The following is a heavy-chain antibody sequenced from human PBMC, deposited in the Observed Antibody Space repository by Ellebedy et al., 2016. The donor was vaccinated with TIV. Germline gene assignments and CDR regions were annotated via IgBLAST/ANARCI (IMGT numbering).Heavy chain of an antibody. CDR2: ISGSGGST. V-gene: IGHV3-23*01. D-gene: IGHD3-10*01. CDR1: GFTFSSYA. Sequence: GGSLRLSXAASGFTFSSYAMSWVRQAPGKGLEWFLAISGSGGSTYYADSVKGRFTISRDNSKNTLYLQMNSLRAEDTAVYYCAKDPAGHSPAYYGSGSYYDYWGQGTLVTVSS. J-gene: IGHJ4*02. CDR3: AKDPAGHSPAYYGSGSYYDY.